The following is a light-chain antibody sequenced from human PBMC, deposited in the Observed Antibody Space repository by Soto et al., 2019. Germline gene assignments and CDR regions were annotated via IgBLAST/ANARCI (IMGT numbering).Light chain of an antibody. V-gene: IGLV3-1*01. J-gene: IGLJ2*01. CDR2: QDS. Sequence: SYELTQPPSVSVSPGQTASITCSGDKLGDKYACWYQQKPGQSPVLVIYQDSKRPSGIPERFSGSNSGNTATLTISGTQAIDEADYYCQALDSSTASEVFGGGTKLTVL. CDR1: KLGDKY. CDR3: QALDSSTASEV.